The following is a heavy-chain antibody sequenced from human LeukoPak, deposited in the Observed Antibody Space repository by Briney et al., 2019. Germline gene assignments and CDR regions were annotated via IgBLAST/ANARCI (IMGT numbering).Heavy chain of an antibody. CDR2: INPNSGGT. J-gene: IGHJ4*02. CDR3: ARASITIFGVVRY. D-gene: IGHD3-3*01. Sequence: ASVKVSCKASGYTFTGYYMHWVRQAPGQGLEWMGWINPNSGGTNYAQKFQGRVTMTRDTSISTAYMELSRLRSDDTAVYYCARASITIFGVVRYWGQGTLVTVSS. V-gene: IGHV1-2*02. CDR1: GYTFTGYY.